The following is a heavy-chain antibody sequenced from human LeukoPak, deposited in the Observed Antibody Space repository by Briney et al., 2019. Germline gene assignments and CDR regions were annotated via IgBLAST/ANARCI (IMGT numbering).Heavy chain of an antibody. CDR1: GYTFTSYA. Sequence: ASVKVSCKASGYTFTSYAISWVRQAPGQGLGWMGWISAYNGNTNYAKKLPGRVTMTTDTSTSTAHMDLRSVRCDATAVYLFSGCKRWLELDVFDIGGQGTMVTVSS. CDR2: ISAYNGNT. CDR3: SGCKRWLELDVFDI. J-gene: IGHJ3*02. V-gene: IGHV1-18*01. D-gene: IGHD6-19*01.